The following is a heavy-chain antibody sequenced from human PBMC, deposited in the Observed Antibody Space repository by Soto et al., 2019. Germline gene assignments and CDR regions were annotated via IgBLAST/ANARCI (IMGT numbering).Heavy chain of an antibody. CDR2: ITGSGGTT. CDR3: AKELTGGQFNY. J-gene: IGHJ4*02. D-gene: IGHD2-8*02. V-gene: IGHV3-23*01. CDR1: GFTFSSYA. Sequence: EVQLLESGGGLVQPGGSLRLSCAASGFTFSSYAMSWVRQAPGKGLEWVSVITGSGGTTFYADSVKGRFTISRDNSKNTLYLQMNSLRAEDTAVYYCAKELTGGQFNYWGQGTLVTVSS.